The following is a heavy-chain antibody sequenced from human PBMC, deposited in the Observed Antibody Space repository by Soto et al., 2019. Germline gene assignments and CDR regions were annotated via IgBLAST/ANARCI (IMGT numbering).Heavy chain of an antibody. D-gene: IGHD3-22*01. Sequence: QLQLQESGPGLVKPSEPLSLTCTVSSASISRSSSYWGWIRQPQGKGLEWIGTLSGSGNTYHNPSLTGRVTMSVDTSKSQLSLKLSSVTAADTAVYFCAREILLAITAADAFDAWGQGTMVIVSS. J-gene: IGHJ3*01. CDR1: SASISRSSSY. CDR2: LSGSGNT. CDR3: AREILLAITAADAFDA. V-gene: IGHV4-39*02.